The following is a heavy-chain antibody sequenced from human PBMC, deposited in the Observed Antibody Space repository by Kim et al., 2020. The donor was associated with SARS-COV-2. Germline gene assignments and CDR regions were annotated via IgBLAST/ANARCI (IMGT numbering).Heavy chain of an antibody. CDR1: GGSFSGYY. J-gene: IGHJ4*02. Sequence: SETLSLTCAIYGGSFSGYYWTWIRQPPGKGLEWIGEINHSGITNYNPSLKSRVTVSVDTSKNQFSLKVTSVTAADTPVYFCARGDSTGQVDYWGQGTLVT. V-gene: IGHV4-34*01. D-gene: IGHD6-19*01. CDR2: INHSGIT. CDR3: ARGDSTGQVDY.